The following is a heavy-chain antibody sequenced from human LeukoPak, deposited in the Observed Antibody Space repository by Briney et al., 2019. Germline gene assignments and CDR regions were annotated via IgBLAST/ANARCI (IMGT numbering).Heavy chain of an antibody. J-gene: IGHJ5*02. Sequence: GGSLRLSCAASGFTFSSYAMHWVRQVPGKGLEWVAVISYDGSNKYYADSVKGRFTISRDNSKNTLYLQMNSLRAEDTAVYYCAKEGIYSSSWYFFRYNWFDPWGQGTLVTVSS. CDR1: GFTFSSYA. CDR2: ISYDGSNK. CDR3: AKEGIYSSSWYFFRYNWFDP. D-gene: IGHD6-13*01. V-gene: IGHV3-30*07.